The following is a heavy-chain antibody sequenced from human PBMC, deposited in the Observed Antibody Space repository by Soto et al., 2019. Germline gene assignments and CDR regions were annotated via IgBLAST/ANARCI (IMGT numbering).Heavy chain of an antibody. D-gene: IGHD3-3*01. CDR2: ISSSSSYI. V-gene: IGHV3-21*01. CDR3: AREYDFWSGPDYYGMDV. CDR1: GFTFSSYS. Sequence: EVQLVESGGGLVKPGGSLRLSCAASGFTFSSYSMNLVRQAPGKGLEWVSSISSSSSYIYYADSVKGRFTISRDNAKNSLYLQMNSLRAEDTAVYYCAREYDFWSGPDYYGMDVWGQGTTVTVSS. J-gene: IGHJ6*02.